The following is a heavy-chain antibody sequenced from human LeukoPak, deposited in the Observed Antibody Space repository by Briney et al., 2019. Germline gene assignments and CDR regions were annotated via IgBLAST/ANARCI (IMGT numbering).Heavy chain of an antibody. CDR2: ISSSGATI. J-gene: IGHJ3*02. D-gene: IGHD3-16*01. CDR1: GSTFSS. V-gene: IGHV3-48*03. CDR3: ARDLVSGAYTFDI. Sequence: PGGSLRLSCAASGSTFSSFSTYDFNWVRQAPGKGLEGVSYISSSGATIYYADSVKGRFTVSRDNAANSLYLQMNSLRAEDTAIYYCARDLVSGAYTFDIWGQGTVVTVSS.